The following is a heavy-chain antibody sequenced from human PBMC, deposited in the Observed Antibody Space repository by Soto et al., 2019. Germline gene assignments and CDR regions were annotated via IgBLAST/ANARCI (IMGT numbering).Heavy chain of an antibody. Sequence: SVKVSCKASGGTFSSYAISWVRQAPGEGLERMGGIIPIFGTANYAQKFQGRVTITADESTSTAYMELSSLRSEDTAVYYRARKEGDCSGGSCHFWFDPWGQGTLVTVSS. CDR3: ARKEGDCSGGSCHFWFDP. CDR2: IIPIFGTA. CDR1: GGTFSSYA. J-gene: IGHJ5*02. V-gene: IGHV1-69*13. D-gene: IGHD2-15*01.